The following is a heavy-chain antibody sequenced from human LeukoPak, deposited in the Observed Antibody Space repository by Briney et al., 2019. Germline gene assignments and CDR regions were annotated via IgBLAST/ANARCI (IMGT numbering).Heavy chain of an antibody. D-gene: IGHD6-6*01. CDR1: GYTITGYY. Sequence: GASVKVSCKASGYTITGYYMHWVRQAPGQGLEWMGWISAYNGNTNYAQKLQGRVTMTTDTSTSTAYMELRSLRSDDTAVYYCAKDRWRDGSSSFDNWGQGTLVTVSS. J-gene: IGHJ4*02. V-gene: IGHV1-18*04. CDR3: AKDRWRDGSSSFDN. CDR2: ISAYNGNT.